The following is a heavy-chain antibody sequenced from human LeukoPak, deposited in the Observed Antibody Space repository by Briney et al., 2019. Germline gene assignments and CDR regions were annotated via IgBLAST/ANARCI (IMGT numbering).Heavy chain of an antibody. CDR1: GGSISRGSYY. D-gene: IGHD3-22*01. Sequence: PSETLSLTCTVSGGSISRGSYYWSWIRQPAGKGLEWIGRISSSGSTNYNPSLKSRVTISVDTSKNQFSLKLSSVTAADTAVYFCARGPYSYDSSGAFDIWGQGTMVTVSS. J-gene: IGHJ3*02. CDR3: ARGPYSYDSSGAFDI. V-gene: IGHV4-61*02. CDR2: ISSSGST.